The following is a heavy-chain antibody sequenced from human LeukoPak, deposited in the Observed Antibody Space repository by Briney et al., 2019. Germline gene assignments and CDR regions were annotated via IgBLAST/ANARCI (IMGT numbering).Heavy chain of an antibody. CDR1: GFTFDDYA. Sequence: GGSLRLSCAASGFTFDDYAMHWVRQAPGKGQEWVSGISWNSGSIGYADSVKGRFTISRDNAKNSLYLQMNSLRAEDTALYYCAKDRASYYYYGMDVWGQGTTVTVSS. CDR3: AKDRASYYYYGMDV. CDR2: ISWNSGSI. J-gene: IGHJ6*02. V-gene: IGHV3-9*01.